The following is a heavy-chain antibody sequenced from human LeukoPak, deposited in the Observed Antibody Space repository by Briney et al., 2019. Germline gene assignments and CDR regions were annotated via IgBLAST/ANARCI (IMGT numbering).Heavy chain of an antibody. V-gene: IGHV4-59*12. CDR1: GGSISSYY. CDR3: ARDLYYYGSGTNDAFDI. Sequence: SETLSLTCTVSGGSISSYYWSWIRQPPGKGLEWIGYIYYSGSTNYNPSLKSRVTISVDTSKNQFSLKLSSVTAADTAVYYCARDLYYYGSGTNDAFDIWGQGTMVTVSS. J-gene: IGHJ3*02. CDR2: IYYSGST. D-gene: IGHD3-10*01.